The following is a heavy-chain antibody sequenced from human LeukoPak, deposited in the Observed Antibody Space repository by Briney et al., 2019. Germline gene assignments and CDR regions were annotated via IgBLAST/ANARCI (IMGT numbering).Heavy chain of an antibody. CDR2: IRSKANSYAT. CDR3: NRPRSDGDYYGSGSWSDY. Sequence: GGSLRLSCAASGFTFSGSAMHWVRQASGKGLEWVGRIRSKANSYATAYAASVKGRFTISRDDSKNTAYLQMNSLKTEDTAVYYCNRPRSDGDYYGSGSWSDYWGQGTLVNVSS. V-gene: IGHV3-73*01. D-gene: IGHD3-10*01. CDR1: GFTFSGSA. J-gene: IGHJ4*01.